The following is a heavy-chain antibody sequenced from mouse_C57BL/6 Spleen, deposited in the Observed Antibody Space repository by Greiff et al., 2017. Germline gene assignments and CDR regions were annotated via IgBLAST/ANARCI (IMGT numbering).Heavy chain of an antibody. Sequence: QVQLQQPGAELVMPGASVKLSCKASGYTFTSYWMHWVKQRPGQGLDWIGEIDPSDSYTNYNQKFKGKSTLTVDKSSSTAYMQLSSLTSEDSAVYYCARGGYSNYDAMDDWGQGTSVTVSS. V-gene: IGHV1-69*01. CDR2: IDPSDSYT. J-gene: IGHJ4*01. CDR3: ARGGYSNYDAMDD. CDR1: GYTFTSYW. D-gene: IGHD2-5*01.